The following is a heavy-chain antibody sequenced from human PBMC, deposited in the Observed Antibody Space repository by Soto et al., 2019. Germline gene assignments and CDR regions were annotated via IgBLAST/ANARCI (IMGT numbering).Heavy chain of an antibody. CDR3: ARDIVVVPAAISRGYYYYYGMDV. Sequence: GGSLRLSCAASGFTFSSYAMHWVRQAPGKGLEWVAVISYDGSNKYYADSVKGRFTISRDNSKNTLYLQMNSLRAEDTAVYYCARDIVVVPAAISRGYYYYYGMDVWGQGTTVTVSS. CDR2: ISYDGSNK. V-gene: IGHV3-30-3*01. J-gene: IGHJ6*02. CDR1: GFTFSSYA. D-gene: IGHD2-2*02.